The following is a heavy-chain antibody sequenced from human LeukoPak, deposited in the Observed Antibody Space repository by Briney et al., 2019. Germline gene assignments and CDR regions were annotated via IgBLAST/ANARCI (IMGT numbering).Heavy chain of an antibody. CDR2: INHSGST. CDR3: ARGFSRGGPYYYYYMDV. D-gene: IGHD2-15*01. CDR1: GFTFSSYE. V-gene: IGHV4-34*01. Sequence: PGGSLRLSCAASGFTFSSYEMNWVRQAPGKGLEWIGEINHSGSTNYNPSLKSRVTISVDTSKNQLSLKLSSVTAADTAVYYCARGFSRGGPYYYYYMDVWGKGTTVTVSS. J-gene: IGHJ6*03.